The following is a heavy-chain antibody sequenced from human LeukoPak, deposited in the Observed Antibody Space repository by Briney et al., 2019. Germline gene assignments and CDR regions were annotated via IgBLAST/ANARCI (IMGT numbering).Heavy chain of an antibody. D-gene: IGHD5-12*01. CDR2: INPNSGGT. J-gene: IGHJ4*02. CDR3: VSDRRYN. Sequence: ASVKVSCKVSGYTFTGYYIHWVRQAPGQGLEWMGRINPNSGGTNYAEKFQGRVTMTRDTSLNTAFLGLSNLRSDDTAMYYCVSDRRYNWGQGTLVTVSS. CDR1: GYTFTGYY. V-gene: IGHV1-2*06.